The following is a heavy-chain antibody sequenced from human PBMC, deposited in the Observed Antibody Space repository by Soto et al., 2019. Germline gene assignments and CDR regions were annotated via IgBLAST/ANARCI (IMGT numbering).Heavy chain of an antibody. V-gene: IGHV3-21*01. J-gene: IGHJ4*02. D-gene: IGHD4-17*01. CDR2: ISSSSSYI. CDR1: GFTCSSYS. Sequence: EVQLVESGGGLVKPGGSLRLSCAASGFTCSSYSMNWVRQAPGKGLEWVSSISSSSSYIYYADSVKGRFTISRDNAKNSLYLQMNSLRAEDTAVYYCARDFGYGGNSGGYWGQGTLVTVSS. CDR3: ARDFGYGGNSGGY.